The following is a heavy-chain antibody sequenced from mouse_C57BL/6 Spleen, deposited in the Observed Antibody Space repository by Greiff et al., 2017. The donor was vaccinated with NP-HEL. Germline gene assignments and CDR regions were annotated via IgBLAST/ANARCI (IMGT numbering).Heavy chain of an antibody. CDR1: GYTFTSYG. CDR3: ARGVITTDDY. CDR2: IYPRSGNT. V-gene: IGHV1-81*01. Sequence: VKLMESGAELARPGASVKLSCKASGYTFTSYGISWVKQRTGQGLEWIGEIYPRSGNTYYNEKFKGKATLTADKSSSTAYMELRSLTSEDSAVYFCARGVITTDDYWGQGTTLTVSS. J-gene: IGHJ2*01. D-gene: IGHD1-1*01.